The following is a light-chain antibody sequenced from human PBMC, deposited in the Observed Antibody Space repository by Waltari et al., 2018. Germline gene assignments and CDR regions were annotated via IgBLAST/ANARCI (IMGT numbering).Light chain of an antibody. CDR1: ELGERY. Sequence: SYELTQAPPVSVSPGQTAIITCSGHELGERYAAWYQQKAGQSPVLLIYQDNKRPSGIPERFSGSNSGNTATLTISGTQTMDEADYYCQAWDNSLEVFGPGTKVTVL. J-gene: IGLJ1*01. V-gene: IGLV3-1*01. CDR3: QAWDNSLEV. CDR2: QDN.